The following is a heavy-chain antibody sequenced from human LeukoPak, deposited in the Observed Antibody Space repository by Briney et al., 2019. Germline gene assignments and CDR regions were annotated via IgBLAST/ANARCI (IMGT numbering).Heavy chain of an antibody. CDR1: GYTFTNYA. V-gene: IGHV7-4-1*02. CDR3: ARDLTVTTGDYFDY. CDR2: INTNTGNP. Sequence: GASVKVSCKASGYTFTNYAMNWVRQAPGQGLEWMGWINTNTGNPTYAQGFTGRFVFSLDTSVSTAYLQISSLKAEDTAVYYCARDLTVTTGDYFDYWGQGTLVTVSS. D-gene: IGHD4-11*01. J-gene: IGHJ4*02.